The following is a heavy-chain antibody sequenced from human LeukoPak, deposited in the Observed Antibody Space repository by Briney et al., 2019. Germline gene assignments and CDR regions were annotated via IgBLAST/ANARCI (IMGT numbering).Heavy chain of an antibody. CDR2: IIPIFGTA. CDR1: GGTFSSYA. J-gene: IGHJ4*02. Sequence: ASVKVSCKASGGTFSSYAISWVRQAPGQGLEWMGGIIPIFGTANYAQKFQGRVTITTDESTSTAYMELSSLRSEDTAVYYCARGYCSSTSCYGGFDYWGQGTLVTVSS. D-gene: IGHD2-2*01. CDR3: ARGYCSSTSCYGGFDY. V-gene: IGHV1-69*05.